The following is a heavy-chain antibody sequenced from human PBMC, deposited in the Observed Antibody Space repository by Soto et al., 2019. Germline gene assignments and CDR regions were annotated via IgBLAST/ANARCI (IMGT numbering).Heavy chain of an antibody. CDR2: VRNSEGT. CDR1: GDSIGDYY. Sequence: QVQLQESGPGLVKPSETLSLTCTVSGDSIGDYYWSWIRQPPGKGLEWLGYVRNSEGTNYSPSLKSRLSISLDSSMNQFSLRLTSVTAADTAVYFCARLRLPRGLDSWGQGTLVTVSS. V-gene: IGHV4-59*01. CDR3: ARLRLPRGLDS. D-gene: IGHD2-15*01. J-gene: IGHJ4*02.